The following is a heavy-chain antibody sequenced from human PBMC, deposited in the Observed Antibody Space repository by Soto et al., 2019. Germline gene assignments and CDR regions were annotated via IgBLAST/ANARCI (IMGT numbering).Heavy chain of an antibody. D-gene: IGHD5-12*01. CDR2: IGGIGGSDERA. CDR1: GFTFATYA. Sequence: EVQLLESGGGLVQPGESLRLSCAASGFTFATYAMAWVRQAPGKGLEWVSGIGGIGGSDERAFYAGSVKGRFTISRDNSKSTLYLQMTSLRVEDTALYYCAKDRTFLPYDGSYDSWGQGTLVTVSS. V-gene: IGHV3-23*01. CDR3: AKDRTFLPYDGSYDS. J-gene: IGHJ4*02.